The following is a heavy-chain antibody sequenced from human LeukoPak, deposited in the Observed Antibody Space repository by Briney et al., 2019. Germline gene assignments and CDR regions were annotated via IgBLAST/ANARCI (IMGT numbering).Heavy chain of an antibody. D-gene: IGHD3-22*01. CDR2: IKQDGSEK. CDR3: ARDHPYYYDSSGYYY. CDR1: GFTFSSYW. J-gene: IGHJ4*02. Sequence: GGSLRPSCAASGFTFSSYWMSWVRQAPGKGLEWVANIKQDGSEKYYVDSVKGRFTISRDNAKNSLYLQMNSLRAEDTAVYYCARDHPYYYDSSGYYYWGQGTLVTVSS. V-gene: IGHV3-7*01.